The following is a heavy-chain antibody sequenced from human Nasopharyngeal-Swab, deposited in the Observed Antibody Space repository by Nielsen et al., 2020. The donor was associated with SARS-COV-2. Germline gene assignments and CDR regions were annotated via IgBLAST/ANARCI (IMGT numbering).Heavy chain of an antibody. CDR2: INPSVSSA. V-gene: IGHV1-46*01. Sequence: ASVKVSCKASGYTFTSYYIHWVRQAPGQGLEWMGIINPSVSSATYAQRFEGRVTMTRDTSTSTVYMELSSLRSEDTAVYYCARAPIAVAGKTFDYWGQGTLVTVSS. CDR3: ARAPIAVAGKTFDY. D-gene: IGHD6-19*01. CDR1: GYTFTSYY. J-gene: IGHJ4*02.